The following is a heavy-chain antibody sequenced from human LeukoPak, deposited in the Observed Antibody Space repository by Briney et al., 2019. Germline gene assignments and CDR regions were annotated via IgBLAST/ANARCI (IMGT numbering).Heavy chain of an antibody. CDR2: ISGSSSTI. D-gene: IGHD3-3*01. CDR1: GFTFSSYS. V-gene: IGHV3-48*01. Sequence: PGGSLRLSCAASGFTFSSYSMNWVRQAPGKGLEWVSYISGSSSTIYYADSVKGRFTISRDNAKNSLYLQMNSLRAEDTAVYYCAKDQKRFLEWSIFDYWGQGTLVTVSS. CDR3: AKDQKRFLEWSIFDY. J-gene: IGHJ4*02.